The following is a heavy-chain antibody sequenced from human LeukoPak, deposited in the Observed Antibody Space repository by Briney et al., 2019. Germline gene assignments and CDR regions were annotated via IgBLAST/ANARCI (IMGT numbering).Heavy chain of an antibody. CDR3: ARDRIISGYSEGFDY. J-gene: IGHJ4*02. D-gene: IGHD3-22*01. CDR2: INTSGST. CDR1: GGSISSYY. Sequence: SETLSLTCTVSGGSISSYYLTWIRQPAGRGREWIGRINTSGSTNYNPSLKSRVTMSVDTSKNELSLKLTSVTAADTAVYYCARDRIISGYSEGFDYWGQGTLVTVSS. V-gene: IGHV4-4*07.